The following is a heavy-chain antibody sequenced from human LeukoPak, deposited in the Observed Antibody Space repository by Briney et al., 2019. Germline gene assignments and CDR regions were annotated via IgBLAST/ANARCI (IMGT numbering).Heavy chain of an antibody. D-gene: IGHD1-26*01. J-gene: IGHJ4*02. CDR1: GGSISSYF. V-gene: IGHV4-59*08. CDR3: ARRSPGGAADY. CDR2: IYYSGST. Sequence: SETLSLTCTVSGGSISSYFWSWIRQPPGKGLGWIGYIYYSGSTNYNPSLKSRVTMSVDTSKNQFSLKLSSVTAADTAVYYCARRSPGGAADYWGQGTRVTVSS.